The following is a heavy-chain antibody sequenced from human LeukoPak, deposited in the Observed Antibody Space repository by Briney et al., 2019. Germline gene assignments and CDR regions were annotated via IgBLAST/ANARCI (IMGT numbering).Heavy chain of an antibody. J-gene: IGHJ3*02. D-gene: IGHD4/OR15-4a*01. V-gene: IGHV2-5*01. Sequence: SGPTLVKPTQTLTLTCTFSGFIFSSGVGVGWIRQPPGKAPEWLALIYWNDDKRYSPSLKTRLTITKDTSENPVVLTMTNMDPVDTATYYCAHRLGARGATFDIWGQGTMVTVSS. CDR3: AHRLGARGATFDI. CDR1: GFIFSSGVG. CDR2: IYWNDDK.